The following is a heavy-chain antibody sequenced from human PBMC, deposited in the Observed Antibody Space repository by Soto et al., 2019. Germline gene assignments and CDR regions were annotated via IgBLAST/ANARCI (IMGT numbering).Heavy chain of an antibody. Sequence: GGSLRLSCAASGFTFSSYAMSWVRQAPGKGLEWVSAISGSGGSTYYADSVKGRFTISRDNSKNTLYLQMNSLRAEDTAVYYCAKGGGSSSRGEYYYYGMDVCGQGTTVTV. CDR1: GFTFSSYA. J-gene: IGHJ6*02. V-gene: IGHV3-23*01. D-gene: IGHD6-13*01. CDR3: AKGGGSSSRGEYYYYGMDV. CDR2: ISGSGGST.